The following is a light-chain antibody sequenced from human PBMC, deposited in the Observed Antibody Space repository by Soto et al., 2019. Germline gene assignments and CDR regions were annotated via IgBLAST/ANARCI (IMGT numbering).Light chain of an antibody. CDR2: STN. CDR1: SGSVSTTYY. CDR3: MLYMGGGLVV. V-gene: IGLV8-61*01. J-gene: IGLJ2*01. Sequence: QTVVTQEPSFSVSPGGTVTLTCGLTSGSVSTTYYPSWYQQTPGQAPRTLIYSTNIRSSGVPDRFSGSILGNKAALTITGAQADDESDYHCMLYMGGGLVVFCGGTKSPS.